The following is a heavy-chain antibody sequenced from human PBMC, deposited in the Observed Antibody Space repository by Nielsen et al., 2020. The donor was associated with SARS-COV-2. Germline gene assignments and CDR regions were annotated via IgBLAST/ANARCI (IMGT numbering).Heavy chain of an antibody. CDR2: ISYDGSNK. CDR1: GFTFSSYA. Sequence: GESLKISCAASGFTFSSYAMHWVRQAPGKGLEWVAVISYDGSNKYYADPVKGRFTISRDNSKNTLYLQMNSLRAEDTAVYYCAREFSSSWYVPPYYYYGMDVWGQGTTVTVSS. V-gene: IGHV3-30*04. D-gene: IGHD6-13*01. CDR3: AREFSSSWYVPPYYYYGMDV. J-gene: IGHJ6*02.